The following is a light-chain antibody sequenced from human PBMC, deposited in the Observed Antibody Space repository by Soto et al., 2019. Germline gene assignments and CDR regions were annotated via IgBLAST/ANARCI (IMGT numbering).Light chain of an antibody. Sequence: QSVLTQPASVSGSPGQSITISCTGTSSDVGAYDYISWYQQHPGKAPRLLIYEVFNRPSGVSDRFSGSKSANTASLTISGLLSEDEADYYCSSYTTSSARVFGTGTKLTVL. J-gene: IGLJ1*01. CDR3: SSYTTSSARV. V-gene: IGLV2-14*01. CDR1: SSDVGAYDY. CDR2: EVF.